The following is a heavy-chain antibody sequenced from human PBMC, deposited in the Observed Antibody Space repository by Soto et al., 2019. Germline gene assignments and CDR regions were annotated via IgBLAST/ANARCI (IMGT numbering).Heavy chain of an antibody. J-gene: IGHJ4*02. CDR3: VYGYYFDY. D-gene: IGHD3-10*01. Sequence: EVQLVESGGDLVQPGGSLRLSCAASGFTFSSYEMNWVRQAPGKGLEWVSFISSSGSTIYYADSVKGRFAISRDNAKNSLYLQMNSLRAEDTAVYYCVYGYYFDYWGQGTLVTVSS. CDR1: GFTFSSYE. V-gene: IGHV3-48*03. CDR2: ISSSGSTI.